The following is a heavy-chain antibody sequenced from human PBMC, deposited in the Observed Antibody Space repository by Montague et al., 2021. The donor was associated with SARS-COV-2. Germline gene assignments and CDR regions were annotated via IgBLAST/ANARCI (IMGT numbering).Heavy chain of an antibody. CDR3: AKAYDSGGYNYERGADY. CDR1: GFPFSNYA. CDR2: IGGNGRGT. J-gene: IGHJ4*02. D-gene: IGHD3-22*01. V-gene: IGHV3-23*01. Sequence: SLRLSWAASGFPFSNYAMSLFRQAPVKGLEWVAAIGGNGRGTYHSASVKGRFTISRDSSKSTVNLQMNSLTVGDTAVYFCAKAYDSGGYNYERGADYWGQGTLVTVS.